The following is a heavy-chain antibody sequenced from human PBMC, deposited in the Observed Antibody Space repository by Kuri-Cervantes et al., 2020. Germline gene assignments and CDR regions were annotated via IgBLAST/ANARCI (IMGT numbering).Heavy chain of an antibody. Sequence: KVSCKASGYSFSDYWIGWVRQMPGKGLEWMGIIYPGDSDTRYSPSFQGQVTISADKSISTAYLQWSSLKASDTAMYYCASLYDSSGYYYDAFDIWGQGTMVTVSS. D-gene: IGHD3-22*01. CDR3: ASLYDSSGYYYDAFDI. CDR2: IYPGDSDT. CDR1: GYSFSDYW. J-gene: IGHJ3*02. V-gene: IGHV5-51*01.